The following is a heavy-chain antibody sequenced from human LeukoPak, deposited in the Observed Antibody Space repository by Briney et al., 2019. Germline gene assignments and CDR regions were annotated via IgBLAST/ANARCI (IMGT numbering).Heavy chain of an antibody. CDR3: ARHSRSAYTGYENAFDI. D-gene: IGHD5-12*01. Sequence: NPSETLSLTCTVSGDSISSSSYCWDWIRQPPGKGLEWIGNIYNSANTHYNPSLKIRITMSVDTSKNQFSLKLNSVTAADTGIYYCARHSRSAYTGYENAFDIWGQGTMVTVSS. CDR1: GDSISSSSYC. CDR2: IYNSANT. V-gene: IGHV4-39*01. J-gene: IGHJ3*02.